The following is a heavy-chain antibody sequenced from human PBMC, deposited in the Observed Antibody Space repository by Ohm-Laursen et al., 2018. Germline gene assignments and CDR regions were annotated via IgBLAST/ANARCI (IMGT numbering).Heavy chain of an antibody. CDR3: ARTRVGLSLDY. D-gene: IGHD1-26*01. CDR1: GFTFSNYE. V-gene: IGHV3-48*03. J-gene: IGHJ4*02. CDR2: ISSSGTNI. Sequence: GSLRLSCAASGFTFSNYEMNWVRQAPGKGLEWVSYISSSGTNIHYADSVKGRFTISRDNAKNSLYLQMNSLRAEDTAVYYCARTRVGLSLDYWGQGTPVTVSS.